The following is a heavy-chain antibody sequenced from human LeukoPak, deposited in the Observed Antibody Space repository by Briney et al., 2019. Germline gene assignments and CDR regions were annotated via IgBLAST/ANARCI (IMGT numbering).Heavy chain of an antibody. CDR1: GGSISSSSYY. V-gene: IGHV4-39*07. J-gene: IGHJ5*02. Sequence: PSETLSLTCTVSGGSISSSSYYWGWIRQPPGKGLEWIGEINHSGSTNYNPSLKSRVTISVDTSKNQFSLKLSSVTAADTAVYYCARGYGDHSVSDWFDPWGQGTLVTVSS. CDR2: INHSGST. D-gene: IGHD4-17*01. CDR3: ARGYGDHSVSDWFDP.